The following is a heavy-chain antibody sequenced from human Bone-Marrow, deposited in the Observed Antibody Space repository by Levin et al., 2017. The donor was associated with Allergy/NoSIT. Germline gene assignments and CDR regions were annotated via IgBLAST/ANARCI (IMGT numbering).Heavy chain of an antibody. CDR1: GFTFSNYA. V-gene: IGHV3-23*01. D-gene: IGHD4-11*01. J-gene: IGHJ4*02. Sequence: ETLSLTCAASGFTFSNYAMSWVRQAPGKGLEWVSAITSAGSTSFADSVQGRFTISRDNSKNTLFLQMNSLRAEDTAVYFCAKEDYSSPRVDFDYWGQGTLVTVAS. CDR3: AKEDYSSPRVDFDY. CDR2: ITSAGST.